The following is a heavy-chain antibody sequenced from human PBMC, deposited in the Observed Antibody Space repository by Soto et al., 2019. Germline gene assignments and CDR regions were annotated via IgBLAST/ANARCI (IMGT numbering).Heavy chain of an antibody. CDR1: GHTFTAYN. V-gene: IGHV1-3*01. CDR3: ARVAPSGGSVPRFDP. J-gene: IGHJ5*02. CDR2: INAGNGNT. Sequence: QVQLVQSGAEVKEPGASVRVSCKAFGHTFTAYNIHWLRQAPGQGLEWMGWINAGNGNTRSSRKFQGRVIITRDTSATTAYLEVDSLRSEDTAIYYCARVAPSGGSVPRFDPWGQGTLLTVSS. D-gene: IGHD3-10*01.